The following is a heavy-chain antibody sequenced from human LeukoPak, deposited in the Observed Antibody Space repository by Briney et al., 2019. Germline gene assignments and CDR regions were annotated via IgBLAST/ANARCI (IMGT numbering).Heavy chain of an antibody. Sequence: GGSLRISCAASGFNVSTKYVNWVRQAPGKGLEWVSVIYSGGTTYYADSVKGRFTISRDNAKNSLYLQMNSLRAEDTAVYYCARDGLPDAFDIWGQGTMVTVSS. CDR2: IYSGGTT. J-gene: IGHJ3*02. D-gene: IGHD2-15*01. CDR1: GFNVSTKY. V-gene: IGHV3-66*01. CDR3: ARDGLPDAFDI.